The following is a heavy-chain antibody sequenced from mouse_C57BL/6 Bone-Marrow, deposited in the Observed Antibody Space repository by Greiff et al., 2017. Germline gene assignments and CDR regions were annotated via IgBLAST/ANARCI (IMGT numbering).Heavy chain of an antibody. CDR2: INPSSGYT. V-gene: IGHV1-4*01. CDR3: ARYHYGSSYGY. D-gene: IGHD1-1*01. J-gene: IGHJ2*01. CDR1: GYTFTSYT. Sequence: QVQLQQSGAELARPGASVKMSCKASGYTFTSYTMHWVKQRPGQGLEWIGYINPSSGYTKYNQKFKDKATLTVDKSSSTAYMQLSSLTSEDSAVYYCARYHYGSSYGYWGQGTTLTVSS.